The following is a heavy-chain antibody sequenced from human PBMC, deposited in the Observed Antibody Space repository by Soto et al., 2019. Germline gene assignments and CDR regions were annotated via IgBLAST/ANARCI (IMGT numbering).Heavy chain of an antibody. CDR2: INAGNGNT. CDR1: GYTFTNYA. V-gene: IGHV1-3*01. Sequence: QVQLVQSGAEVKKPGASVKVSCKASGYTFTNYAMHWVRQAPGQRLEWMGWINAGNGNTKYSQKFQGRVTITRDTSASTACRELSSLRSEDTAVYYCARGGSLYWYFDLWCRGTLVTVSS. J-gene: IGHJ2*01. D-gene: IGHD1-26*01. CDR3: ARGGSLYWYFDL.